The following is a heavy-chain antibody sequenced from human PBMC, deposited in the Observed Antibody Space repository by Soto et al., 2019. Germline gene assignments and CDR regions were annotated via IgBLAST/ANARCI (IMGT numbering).Heavy chain of an antibody. CDR3: TTGNDILTGYFYYYYYYGMDV. D-gene: IGHD3-9*01. Sequence: GGSLRLSCAASGFTFSNAWMNWVRQAPGKGLEWVGRIKSKTDGGTTDYAAPVKGRFTISRDDSKNTLYLQMNSLKTEDTAVYYCTTGNDILTGYFYYYYYYGMDVWGQGTTVTVPS. V-gene: IGHV3-15*07. CDR1: GFTFSNAW. J-gene: IGHJ6*02. CDR2: IKSKTDGGTT.